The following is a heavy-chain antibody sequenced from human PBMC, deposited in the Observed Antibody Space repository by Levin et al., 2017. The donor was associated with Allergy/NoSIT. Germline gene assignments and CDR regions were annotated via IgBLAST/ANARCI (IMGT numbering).Heavy chain of an antibody. D-gene: IGHD4-17*01. CDR1: GFTFSDYY. J-gene: IGHJ4*02. V-gene: IGHV3-11*01. CDR2: ISTSGSNI. Sequence: GGSLRLSCAASGFTFSDYYMSWIRQAPGKGLEWVSYISTSGSNIYYADSVKGRFTISRDDAKNSLYLQMNSLRAEDTAVYYCARVPHYGEDYWGQGTLVTVSS. CDR3: ARVPHYGEDY.